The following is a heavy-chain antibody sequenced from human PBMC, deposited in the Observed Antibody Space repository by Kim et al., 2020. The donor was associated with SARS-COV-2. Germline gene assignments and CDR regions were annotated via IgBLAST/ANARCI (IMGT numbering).Heavy chain of an antibody. CDR1: GGSFSGYY. Sequence: SETLSLTCAVYGGSFSGYYWSWIRQPPGKGLEWIGEINHSGSTNYNPSLKSRVTISVDTSKNQFSLKLSSVTAADTAVYYCAIWPRGGLFDYWGQGTLVTVSS. CDR3: AIWPRGGLFDY. V-gene: IGHV4-34*01. D-gene: IGHD3-16*01. J-gene: IGHJ4*02. CDR2: INHSGST.